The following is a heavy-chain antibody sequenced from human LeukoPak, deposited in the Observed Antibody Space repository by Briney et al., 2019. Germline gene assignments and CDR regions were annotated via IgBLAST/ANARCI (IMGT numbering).Heavy chain of an antibody. Sequence: QPGRSLRLSCAASGFTFSSYGMHWVRQAPGKGLEWVAVISYDGSNKYYADSVKGRFTISRDNSKNTLYLQMNSLRAEDTAVYYCAKDDSVGYCYGMDVWGQGTTVTVSS. CDR2: ISYDGSNK. J-gene: IGHJ6*02. CDR3: AKDDSVGYCYGMDV. D-gene: IGHD3-16*01. V-gene: IGHV3-30*18. CDR1: GFTFSSYG.